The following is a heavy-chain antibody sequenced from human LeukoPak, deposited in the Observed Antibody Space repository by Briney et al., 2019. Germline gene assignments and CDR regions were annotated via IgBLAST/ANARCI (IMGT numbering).Heavy chain of an antibody. CDR3: AKDRPGEAWFDY. Sequence: GGSLRLSCAVSGFTVSSYGMTWVRQAPGKGLEWVSAFSATDGSAQYAESVKGRFAISRDNSKNMVYLQMNSLRAEDTAVYYCAKDRPGEAWFDYWGQGTLVTVSS. CDR2: FSATDGSA. J-gene: IGHJ4*02. V-gene: IGHV3-23*01. D-gene: IGHD7-27*01. CDR1: GFTVSSYG.